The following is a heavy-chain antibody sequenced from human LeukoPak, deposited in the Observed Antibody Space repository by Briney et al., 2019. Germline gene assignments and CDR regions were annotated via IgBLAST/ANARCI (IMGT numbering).Heavy chain of an antibody. J-gene: IGHJ5*02. V-gene: IGHV4-38-2*02. Sequence: PSETLSLTCTVSGYSITSGYYWGWIRQPPGKGLEWIGSIYYTGSTYYNPSLKSRVTISVDTSKNQFSLKVSSVTAADTAVYYCATDGRARGEYNWFDPWGQGTLVTVSS. CDR1: GYSITSGYY. D-gene: IGHD1-1*01. CDR3: ATDGRARGEYNWFDP. CDR2: IYYTGST.